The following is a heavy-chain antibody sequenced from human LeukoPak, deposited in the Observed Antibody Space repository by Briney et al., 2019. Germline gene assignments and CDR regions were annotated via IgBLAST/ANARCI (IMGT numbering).Heavy chain of an antibody. CDR1: GFTFSSYA. CDR3: AKDPRSSGSPY. CDR2: ISGSGGNT. Sequence: GGSLRLFCAASGFTFSSYAMTWVRQAPGKGVEWVSTISGSGGNTKYADSVKGRFTISRDNSKNTLNLQINSLRDDDTDVYYFAKDPRSSGSPYWGQGILVTVSS. D-gene: IGHD6-19*01. V-gene: IGHV3-23*01. J-gene: IGHJ4*02.